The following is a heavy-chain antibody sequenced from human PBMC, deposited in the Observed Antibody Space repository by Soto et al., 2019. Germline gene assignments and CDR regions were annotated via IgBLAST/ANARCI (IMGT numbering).Heavy chain of an antibody. CDR3: ARRYVDTAMEGGYNWFDP. CDR2: IYYGGST. D-gene: IGHD5-18*01. Sequence: KASETLSLTCTVSDGSISSYYWSWIRQPPGKGLEWIGYIYYGGSTNYNPSLKSRVTISVDTSKNQFSLKLSSVTAADTAVYYCARRYVDTAMEGGYNWFDPWGQGTLVTVSS. CDR1: DGSISSYY. J-gene: IGHJ5*02. V-gene: IGHV4-59*01.